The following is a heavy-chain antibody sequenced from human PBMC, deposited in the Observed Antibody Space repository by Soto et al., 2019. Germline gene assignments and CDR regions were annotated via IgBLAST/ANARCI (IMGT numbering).Heavy chain of an antibody. Sequence: RSHAMTGVRQAQGKGLEWVAGISVSGGSTNYAISVKGRFTISRDNDKKTVYMQLNSLRAEDTAVYYRAKDVLPVGSIVRGPKDYYYGMDGWGKGCTGTVSS. D-gene: IGHD3-10*01. J-gene: IGHJ6*04. CDR3: AKDVLPVGSIVRGPKDYYYGMDG. V-gene: IGHV3-23*01. CDR2: ISVSGGST. CDR1: RSHA.